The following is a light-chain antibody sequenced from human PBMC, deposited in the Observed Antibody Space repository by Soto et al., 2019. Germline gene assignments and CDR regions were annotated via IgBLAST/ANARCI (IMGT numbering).Light chain of an antibody. CDR1: QSISNF. Sequence: DIQMTQSPSSLSASVGDRVAITCRAGQSISNFLNWYQQKPGTAPKLLIYAASRLQSDVPSRFSGSGSGTAFTLTINSLHPEDVATYYCQQSNSIPYTFGQGTKLEI. CDR2: AAS. CDR3: QQSNSIPYT. V-gene: IGKV1-39*01. J-gene: IGKJ2*01.